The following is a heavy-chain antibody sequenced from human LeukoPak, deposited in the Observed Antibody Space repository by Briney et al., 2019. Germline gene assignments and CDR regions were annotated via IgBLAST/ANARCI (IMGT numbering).Heavy chain of an antibody. CDR2: INSDGSST. CDR3: ARAAAEIYYFDY. Sequence: GGSLRLSCAASGFTFSSYWMHWVRHAPGKGLVWVSRINSDGSSTSYADSVKGRFTISRDNAKNTLYLQMNSLRAEDTAVYYCARAAAEIYYFDYWGQGTLVTVSS. CDR1: GFTFSSYW. D-gene: IGHD6-13*01. J-gene: IGHJ4*02. V-gene: IGHV3-74*01.